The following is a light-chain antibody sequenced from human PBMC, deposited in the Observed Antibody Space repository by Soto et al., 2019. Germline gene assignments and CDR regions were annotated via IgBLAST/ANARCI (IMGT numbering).Light chain of an antibody. CDR1: QGISNY. Sequence: DIQMTQSPSSLSASVGDRVTISCRASQGISNYLAWYQQKPGKVPKLLIYAASTLQSGVPSRFSGSGSGTDFTLTISSLQPEDVAIYYCQKYNSAPTFGPGSTVEIK. J-gene: IGKJ1*01. CDR2: AAS. CDR3: QKYNSAPT. V-gene: IGKV1-27*01.